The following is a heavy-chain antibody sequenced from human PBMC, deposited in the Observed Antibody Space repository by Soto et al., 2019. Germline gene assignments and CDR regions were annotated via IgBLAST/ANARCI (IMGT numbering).Heavy chain of an antibody. CDR3: ARVQLVEEVIDY. CDR2: VFYRGGT. J-gene: IGHJ4*02. Sequence: PSETLSLTCSVSDDSISSYYWSWIRQPPGKGLQWIGYVFYRGGTAYNPSLKSWVTISLDMSKKQFSLNLNSVTAADTAAYFCARVQLVEEVIDYWDQGTLVTVSA. D-gene: IGHD1-1*01. CDR1: DDSISSYY. V-gene: IGHV4-59*01.